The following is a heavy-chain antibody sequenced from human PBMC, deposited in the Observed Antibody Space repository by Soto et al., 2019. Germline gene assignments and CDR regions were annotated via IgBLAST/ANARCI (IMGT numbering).Heavy chain of an antibody. CDR2: IYRTGST. D-gene: IGHD1-7*01. CDR1: GGSFTSNNW. Sequence: SETLSLTCAVSGGSFTSNNWWTWVRQPPGQGLEWIGEIYRTGSTNYNPSLKSRVTISLDKSENQFSLKVTSLTAADTAVYYCASRDPGTSVDYWGQGTLVTASS. J-gene: IGHJ4*02. CDR3: ASRDPGTSVDY. V-gene: IGHV4-4*02.